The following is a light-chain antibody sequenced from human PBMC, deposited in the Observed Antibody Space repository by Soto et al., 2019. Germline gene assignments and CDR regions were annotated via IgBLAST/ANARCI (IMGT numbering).Light chain of an antibody. CDR1: QSVKTK. Sequence: DTVMTQSPDTLSVSPGERASLSCRASQSVKTKLAWYQQKRGQAPRLLIYGASTRATGIPDRFSGSGSGTEFTLTISSLQSEDFVVYYCQQYTDGYTFGQGTRLEI. J-gene: IGKJ2*01. V-gene: IGKV3-15*01. CDR3: QQYTDGYT. CDR2: GAS.